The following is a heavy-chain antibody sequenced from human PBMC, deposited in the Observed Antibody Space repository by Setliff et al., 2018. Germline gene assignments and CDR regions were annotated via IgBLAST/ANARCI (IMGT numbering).Heavy chain of an antibody. CDR3: ARDRDRSGYPYYFDY. CDR1: GYTFTGYY. V-gene: IGHV1-2*04. D-gene: IGHD3-22*01. Sequence: GASVKVSCKASGYTFTGYYMHWVRQAPGQGLEWMGWINPNSGGTNYAQKFQGWVTMTRDTAISTAYMELSRLRSDDTAVYYCARDRDRSGYPYYFDYWGQGTLVTVSS. J-gene: IGHJ4*02. CDR2: INPNSGGT.